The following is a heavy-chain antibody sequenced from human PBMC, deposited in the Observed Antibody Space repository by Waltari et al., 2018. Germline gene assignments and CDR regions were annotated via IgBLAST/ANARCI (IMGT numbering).Heavy chain of an antibody. J-gene: IGHJ4*02. Sequence: QVQLVESGGGVVQPGGSLRLSCAASGFTFSSYGMHWVRQAPGKGLEWVAVIWYDGSNKYYADSVKGRFTISRDNSKNTLYLQMNSLRAEDTAMYYCAKGYYYDSSGYCDYWGQGTLVTVSS. CDR1: GFTFSSYG. CDR2: IWYDGSNK. D-gene: IGHD3-22*01. CDR3: AKGYYYDSSGYCDY. V-gene: IGHV3-30*02.